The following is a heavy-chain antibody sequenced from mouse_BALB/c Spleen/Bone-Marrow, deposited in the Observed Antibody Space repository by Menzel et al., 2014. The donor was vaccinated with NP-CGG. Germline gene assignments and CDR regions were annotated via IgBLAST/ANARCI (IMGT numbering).Heavy chain of an antibody. V-gene: IGHV5-2*01. D-gene: IGHD1-1*01. CDR1: EYEFPSHD. Sequence: VQLKESGVGLVQPGESLKLSCESNEYEFPSHDMFWVRKTPEKRLVLVAAINSDGGSTYYPDTMERLIIISRDNSKKTLYLQMSSLRSEDTAFYYCARHGDYYGSSLFAYWGQGTLVTVSA. CDR3: ARHGDYYGSSLFAY. CDR2: INSDGGST. J-gene: IGHJ3*01.